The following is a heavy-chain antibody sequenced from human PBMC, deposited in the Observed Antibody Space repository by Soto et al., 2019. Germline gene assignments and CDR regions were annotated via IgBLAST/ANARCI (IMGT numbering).Heavy chain of an antibody. J-gene: IGHJ6*02. CDR1: GYTFTGYY. CDR3: ARGMDRSGYSTYYYYYGMDV. Sequence: SVKVSCKASGYTFTGYYMHWVRQAPGQGLEWMGWINPNSGGTNYAQKFQGWVTMTRDTSISTAYMELSRLRSDDTAVYYCARGMDRSGYSTYYYYYGMDVWGQGTTVTVSS. CDR2: INPNSGGT. D-gene: IGHD3-3*01. V-gene: IGHV1-2*04.